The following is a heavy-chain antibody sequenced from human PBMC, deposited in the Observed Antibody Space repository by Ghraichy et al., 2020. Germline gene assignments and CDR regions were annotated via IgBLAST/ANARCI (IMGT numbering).Heavy chain of an antibody. CDR1: GYSFTSYW. V-gene: IGHV5-51*01. Sequence: GESLNISCKGSGYSFTSYWIGWVRQMPGKGLEWMGIIYPGDSDTRYGPSFQGQVTISADKSISTAYLQWSSLKASDTAMYYCARRGDLGGDAFDIWGQGTMVTVSS. CDR3: ARRGDLGGDAFDI. D-gene: IGHD2-21*02. J-gene: IGHJ3*02. CDR2: IYPGDSDT.